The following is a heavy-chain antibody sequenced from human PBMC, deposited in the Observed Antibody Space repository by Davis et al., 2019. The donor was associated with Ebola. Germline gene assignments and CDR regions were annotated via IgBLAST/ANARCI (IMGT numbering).Heavy chain of an antibody. Sequence: SVKVSCKASGGTFTSYGISWLRQAPGQGLEWMGGIIPIFTTTDHVQKFQGRVSITADESTSTVYMELSSLRSDDTAVYFCARVGAQGVFDYWGLGTLVTVSS. D-gene: IGHD3-10*01. CDR2: IIPIFTTT. J-gene: IGHJ4*02. CDR3: ARVGAQGVFDY. V-gene: IGHV1-69*13. CDR1: GGTFTSYG.